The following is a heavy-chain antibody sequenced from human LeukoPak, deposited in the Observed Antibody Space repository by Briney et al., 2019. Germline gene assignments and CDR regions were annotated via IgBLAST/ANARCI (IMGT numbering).Heavy chain of an antibody. J-gene: IGHJ5*02. CDR3: ARGPWGSWNWFDP. Sequence: PSETLSLTCSVSGGSVSNYYWSWIRQPPGKGLEWIGEINHSGSTNYNPSLKSRVTISVDTSRNQFSLKLSSVTAADTAVYYCARGPWGSWNWFDPWGQGTLVTVSS. D-gene: IGHD7-27*01. CDR2: INHSGST. V-gene: IGHV4-34*01. CDR1: GGSVSNYY.